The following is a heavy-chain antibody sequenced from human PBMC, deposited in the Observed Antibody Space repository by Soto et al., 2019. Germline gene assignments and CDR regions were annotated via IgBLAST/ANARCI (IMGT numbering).Heavy chain of an antibody. CDR1: GLTFSRYV. Sequence: EVQVLESGGGLVQPGGSLRLSCAASGLTFSRYVMNWVRQAPGKGLEWVSLISGRGGSTYDADSVKGRFTITRDNSKNTLFLQMNSLRVEDTAIYYCAKGEYWFDTWGQGILVIVSS. J-gene: IGHJ5*02. CDR2: ISGRGGST. V-gene: IGHV3-23*01. CDR3: AKGEYWFDT.